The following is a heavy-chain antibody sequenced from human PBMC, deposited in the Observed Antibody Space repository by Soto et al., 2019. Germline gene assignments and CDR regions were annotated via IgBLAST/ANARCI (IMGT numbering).Heavy chain of an antibody. CDR2: ISYDGSNK. V-gene: IGHV3-30-3*01. J-gene: IGHJ4*02. CDR1: GFTFSSYA. D-gene: IGHD2-21*02. Sequence: GGSLRLSCAASGFTFSSYAMHWVRQAPGKGLEWVAVISYDGSNKYYADSVKGRFTISRDNSKNTLYLQMNSLRAEDTAVYYCAREEGGDCGVSFDYWGQGTLVTVSS. CDR3: AREEGGDCGVSFDY.